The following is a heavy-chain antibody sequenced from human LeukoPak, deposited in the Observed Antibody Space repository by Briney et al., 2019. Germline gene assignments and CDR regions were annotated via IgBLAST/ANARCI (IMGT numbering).Heavy chain of an antibody. V-gene: IGHV1-24*01. Sequence: ASVKVSCKVSGYTLTELPMHWVRQAPGKGLEWMGGFDPEDGETIYAQKFQGRVTMTRDMSTSTDYMELSSLRSEDTAVYYCARDNSVEDTAWWFDPWGQGTLVTVSS. CDR2: FDPEDGET. CDR3: ARDNSVEDTAWWFDP. D-gene: IGHD4-23*01. CDR1: GYTLTELP. J-gene: IGHJ5*02.